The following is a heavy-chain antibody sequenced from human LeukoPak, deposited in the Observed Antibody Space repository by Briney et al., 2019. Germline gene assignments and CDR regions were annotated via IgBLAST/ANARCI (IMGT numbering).Heavy chain of an antibody. Sequence: EASVKVSCKASGYTFTGYYMHWVRQAPGQGLEWMGWINPNSGGTNYAQKFQGRVTMTRDTSISTAYMELSRLRSDDTAVYYCARVGLHNYYYYYMDVWGKGTTVTVSS. J-gene: IGHJ6*03. CDR3: ARVGLHNYYYYYMDV. V-gene: IGHV1-2*02. CDR2: INPNSGGT. CDR1: GYTFTGYY.